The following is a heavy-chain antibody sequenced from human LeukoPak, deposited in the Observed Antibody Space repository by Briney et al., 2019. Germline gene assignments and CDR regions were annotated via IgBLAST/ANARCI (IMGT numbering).Heavy chain of an antibody. CDR3: ARGSPYVGDAFDI. CDR2: ISSSSSTI. J-gene: IGHJ3*02. V-gene: IGHV3-48*04. Sequence: GGSLRLSCAASGFTFSNAWMSWVRQAPGKGLEWVSYISSSSSTIYYADSVKGRFTISRDNAKNSLYLQMNSLRAEDTAVYYCARGSPYVGDAFDIWGQGTMVTVSS. CDR1: GFTFSNAW. D-gene: IGHD3-16*01.